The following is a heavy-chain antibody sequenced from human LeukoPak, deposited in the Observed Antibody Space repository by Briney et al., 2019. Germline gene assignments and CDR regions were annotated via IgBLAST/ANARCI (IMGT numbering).Heavy chain of an antibody. CDR1: GFTFSSYD. Sequence: SLRLSCAASGFTFSSYDMHRVRQDPATRLEGAAVILYDGGNAHYADSVRGRFTISRDNPKNTLWLQMNSLTPDDTAVYYCARGEFSGLDYWGQGTLVTVSS. CDR2: ILYDGGNA. D-gene: IGHD5-12*01. V-gene: IGHV3-30-3*01. CDR3: ARGEFSGLDY. J-gene: IGHJ4*02.